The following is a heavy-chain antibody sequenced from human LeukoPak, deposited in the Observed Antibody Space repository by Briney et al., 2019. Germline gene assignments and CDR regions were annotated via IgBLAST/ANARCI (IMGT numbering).Heavy chain of an antibody. CDR3: ARSKYSSGWYGY. CDR1: GGSISSGSYY. CDR2: IYTSGST. Sequence: SETLSLTCTVSGGSISSGSYYWSWIRQPAGKGLEWIGRIYTSGSTYYNPSLKSRVTISVDTSKNQFSLKLSSVTAADTAVYYCARSKYSSGWYGYWGQGTLVTVSS. V-gene: IGHV4-61*02. D-gene: IGHD6-19*01. J-gene: IGHJ4*02.